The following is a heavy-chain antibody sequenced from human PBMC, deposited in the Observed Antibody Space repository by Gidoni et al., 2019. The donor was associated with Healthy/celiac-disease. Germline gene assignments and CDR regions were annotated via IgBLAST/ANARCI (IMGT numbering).Heavy chain of an antibody. CDR1: GFTFSSYE. D-gene: IGHD1-26*01. CDR3: ARDSGGGGMDV. V-gene: IGHV3-48*03. Sequence: EVQLVESGGVLVQPGGSLRLSCAASGFTFSSYEMNWVRQAPGKGLEWVSYISNDGDMIYDADSVKGRFTISRDNAKNSLYLQMNSLRAEDTAVYYCARDSGGGGMDVWGQGTTVTVSS. CDR2: ISNDGDMI. J-gene: IGHJ6*02.